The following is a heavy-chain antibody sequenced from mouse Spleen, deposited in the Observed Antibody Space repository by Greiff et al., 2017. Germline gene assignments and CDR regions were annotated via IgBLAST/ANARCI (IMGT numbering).Heavy chain of an antibody. CDR2: ILPGSGST. CDR1: GYTFSSYW. J-gene: IGHJ2*01. CDR3: AREGNSYFYAMDY. Sequence: QVQLQQSGAELMKPGASVKISCKATGYTFSSYWIEWVKQRPGHGLEWIGEILPGSGSTNYNEKFKGKATFTADTSSNTAYMQLSSLTSEDSAVYYCAREGNSYFYAMDYWGQGTTLTVSS. D-gene: IGHD1-1*02. V-gene: IGHV1-9*01.